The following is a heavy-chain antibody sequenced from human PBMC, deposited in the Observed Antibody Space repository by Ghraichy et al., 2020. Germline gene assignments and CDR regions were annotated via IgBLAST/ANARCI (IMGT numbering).Heavy chain of an antibody. Sequence: GGSLRLSCVASGFMFNRNSMNWVRQAPGKGLEWVASISSSTRYIYYADSVKGRFTISRDNAKNSLYLQMNSLRAEDTAVYYCSRGGGAGTPVLYHMDVGGLGTTVTVSS. CDR3: SRGGGAGTPVLYHMDV. CDR1: GFMFNRNS. V-gene: IGHV3-21*01. CDR2: ISSSTRYI. J-gene: IGHJ6*02. D-gene: IGHD6-19*01.